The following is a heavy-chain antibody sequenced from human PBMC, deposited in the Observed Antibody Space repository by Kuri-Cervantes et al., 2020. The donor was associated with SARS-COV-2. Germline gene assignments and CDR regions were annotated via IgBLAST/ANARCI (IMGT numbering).Heavy chain of an antibody. Sequence: GESLKISCAASGFTFSGSAMHWVRQAPGKGLEWVGRTRNKANSYTTEYAASVKGRFTISRDDSKNSLYLQMNSLKTEDTAVYYCARETCSSTSCYYFDYWGQGTLVTVSS. CDR2: TRNKANSYTT. CDR3: ARETCSSTSCYYFDY. CDR1: GFTFSGSA. J-gene: IGHJ4*02. V-gene: IGHV3-72*01. D-gene: IGHD2-2*01.